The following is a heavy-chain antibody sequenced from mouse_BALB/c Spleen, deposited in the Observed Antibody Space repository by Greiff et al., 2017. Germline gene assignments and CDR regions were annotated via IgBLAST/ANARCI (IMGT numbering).Heavy chain of an antibody. Sequence: VQLQESGPGLVAPSQSLSITCTVSGFSLTSYGVHWVRQPPGKGLEWLGVIWAGGSTNYNSALMSRLSISKDNSKSQVFLKMNSLQTDDTAMYYCAREGYGNFAYWGQGTLVTVSA. CDR2: IWAGGST. D-gene: IGHD2-1*01. CDR3: AREGYGNFAY. V-gene: IGHV2-9*02. J-gene: IGHJ3*01. CDR1: GFSLTSYG.